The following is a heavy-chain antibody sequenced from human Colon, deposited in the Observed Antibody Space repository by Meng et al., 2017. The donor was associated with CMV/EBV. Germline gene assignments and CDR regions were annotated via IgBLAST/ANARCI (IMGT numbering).Heavy chain of an antibody. D-gene: IGHD3-3*01. J-gene: IGHJ4*02. CDR2: INPVTGDT. CDR3: ATFGGDFDY. CDR1: GYTFNGYF. Sequence: QVQLVQSGAEVKEPWASVKVSCKTSGYTFNGYFMHWVRQAPGQGLEWMGWINPVTGDTSYAQKFQVRVTMTRDTSISTAYMELSSLRSDDTAVYYCATFGGDFDYWGQGTLVTVSS. V-gene: IGHV1-2*02.